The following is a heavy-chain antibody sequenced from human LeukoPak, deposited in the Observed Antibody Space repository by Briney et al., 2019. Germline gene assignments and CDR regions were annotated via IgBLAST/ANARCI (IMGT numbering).Heavy chain of an antibody. CDR3: ARDRGSSDWFDP. CDR2: IYTSGST. J-gene: IGHJ5*02. CDR1: GRSISGYY. Sequence: PSETLSLTCTVSGRSISGYYWSWIRQPAGKGLEWIGRIYTSGSTNYNPSLKSRVTMSVDTSENQFSLKLSSVTAADTAVYYCARDRGSSDWFDPWGQGTLVTVSS. V-gene: IGHV4-4*07. D-gene: IGHD6-6*01.